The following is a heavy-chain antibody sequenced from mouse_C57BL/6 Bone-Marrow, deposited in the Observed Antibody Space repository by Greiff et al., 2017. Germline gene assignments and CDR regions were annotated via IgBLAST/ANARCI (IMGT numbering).Heavy chain of an antibody. Sequence: EVKLVESGGGLVQPGGSLKLSCAASGFTFSDYYMYWVRQTPEKRLEWVAYISNGGGSTYYPGTVKGRFTISRDNAKNTLYLQMSRLKAEDTAMYYCARPTINWYFDVWGTGTTVTVSS. V-gene: IGHV5-12*01. J-gene: IGHJ1*03. CDR2: ISNGGGST. CDR3: ARPTINWYFDV. D-gene: IGHD2-12*01. CDR1: GFTFSDYY.